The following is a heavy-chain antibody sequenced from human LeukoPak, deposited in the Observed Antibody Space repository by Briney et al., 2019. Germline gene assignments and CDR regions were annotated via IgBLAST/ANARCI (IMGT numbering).Heavy chain of an antibody. V-gene: IGHV3-30-3*01. D-gene: IGHD5-18*01. CDR2: ISYDGSNN. Sequence: PGRSLRLSCAASGFTFSSYAMHWVRQAPGKGLEWVAVISYDGSNNYYADSVKGRFTISRDNSKNTLYLQMNSLRAEDTAVYYCARARGYSYGFGGYWGQGTLVTSST. CDR3: ARARGYSYGFGGY. J-gene: IGHJ4*02. CDR1: GFTFSSYA.